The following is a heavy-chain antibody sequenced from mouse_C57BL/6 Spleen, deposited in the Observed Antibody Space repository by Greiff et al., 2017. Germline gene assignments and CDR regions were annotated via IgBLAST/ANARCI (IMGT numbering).Heavy chain of an antibody. D-gene: IGHD2-3*01. V-gene: IGHV1-15*01. J-gene: IGHJ4*01. CDR2: IDPETGGT. Sequence: QVQLKESGAELVRPGASVTLSCKASGYTFTDYEMHWVKQTPVHGLEWIGAIDPETGGTAYNQKFKGKAILTADKSSSTAYMELRSLTSEDSAVYYCTSWDGYYYAMDYWDQGTSVTGSS. CDR1: GYTFTDYE. CDR3: TSWDGYYYAMDY.